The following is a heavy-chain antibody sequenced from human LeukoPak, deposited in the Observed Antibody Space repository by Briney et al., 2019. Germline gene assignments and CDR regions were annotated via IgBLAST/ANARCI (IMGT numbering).Heavy chain of an antibody. CDR3: ARVAAARDFDWFDP. CDR1: GGSISSGSYY. CDR2: IYTSGST. J-gene: IGHJ5*02. V-gene: IGHV4-61*02. D-gene: IGHD6-6*01. Sequence: SQTLSLTCTVFGGSISSGSYYWSWIRQPAGKGLEWIGRIYTSGSTNYNPSLKSRVTISVDTSKNQFSLKLSSVTAADTAVYYCARVAAARDFDWFDPWGQGTLVTVSS.